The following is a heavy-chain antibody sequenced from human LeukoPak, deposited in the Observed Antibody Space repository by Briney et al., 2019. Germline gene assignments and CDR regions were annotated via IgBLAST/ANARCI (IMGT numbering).Heavy chain of an antibody. D-gene: IGHD7-27*01. CDR3: GRGHWGLDY. V-gene: IGHV3-23*01. Sequence: GGSLRLSCAASGFTFSTYGMNWVRQAPGKGLEWVSGISPSGDITYYADSVMGRFSISRDNSKNTLYLQMNSLRAEDTAVYYCGRGHWGLDYWGQGALVTVSS. J-gene: IGHJ4*02. CDR1: GFTFSTYG. CDR2: ISPSGDIT.